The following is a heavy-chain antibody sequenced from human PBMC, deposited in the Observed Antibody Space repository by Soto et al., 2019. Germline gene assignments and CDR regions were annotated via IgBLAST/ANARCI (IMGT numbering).Heavy chain of an antibody. D-gene: IGHD6-13*01. V-gene: IGHV3-7*04. CDR1: GFTFGNYW. CDR3: ARGVSSWEF. J-gene: IGHJ4*02. CDR2: VKQDGSEK. Sequence: EVQLVESGGLLVQPGGSLRLSCAASGFTFGNYWMSWDRQAPGKGLEWVASVKQDGSEKYYVGSVKGRFTISRDNAKNSLYLQMDSLRAEDTAVYFCARGVSSWEFWGQGNLVTVSS.